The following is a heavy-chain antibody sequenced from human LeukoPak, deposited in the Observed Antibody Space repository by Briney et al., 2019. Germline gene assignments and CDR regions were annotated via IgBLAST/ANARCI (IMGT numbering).Heavy chain of an antibody. J-gene: IGHJ4*02. CDR3: ARESKGRSKIDH. CDR2: INKDGSER. Sequence: PGGSLRLSCAASGFTFSSYSMSWVRQAPGKGLEWVANINKDGSERYNVDSVKGRFTISRDNANKSLYLQMNSLRAEDTSVYYCARESKGRSKIDHWGQGTLVTVSS. V-gene: IGHV3-7*01. D-gene: IGHD4-17*01. CDR1: GFTFSSYS.